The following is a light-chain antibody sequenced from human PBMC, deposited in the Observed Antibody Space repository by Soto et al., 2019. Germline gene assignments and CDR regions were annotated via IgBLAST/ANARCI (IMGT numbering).Light chain of an antibody. Sequence: EIVMTQSPATLSGSPGERATLSCRASQSISSKLAWYQQKPGQAPRLLIYGASTRATGIPARFSGSGSGTEFTLTISSLQSEDFAVYYCQQYNYWPPITFGQGTRLEIK. J-gene: IGKJ5*01. CDR1: QSISSK. V-gene: IGKV3-15*01. CDR2: GAS. CDR3: QQYNYWPPIT.